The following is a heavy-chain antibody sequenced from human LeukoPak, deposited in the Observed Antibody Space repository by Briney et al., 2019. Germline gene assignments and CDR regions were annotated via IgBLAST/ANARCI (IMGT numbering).Heavy chain of an antibody. CDR3: ARVREMATIPWFDP. CDR1: GGSISSYY. Sequence: SETLSLTCTVSGGSISSYYWSWIRQPPGKGLELIGYIYYSGSTNYNPSLKSRVTISVDTSKNQFSLKLSSVTAADTAVYYCARVREMATIPWFDPWGQGTLITVSS. CDR2: IYYSGST. D-gene: IGHD5-24*01. V-gene: IGHV4-59*01. J-gene: IGHJ5*02.